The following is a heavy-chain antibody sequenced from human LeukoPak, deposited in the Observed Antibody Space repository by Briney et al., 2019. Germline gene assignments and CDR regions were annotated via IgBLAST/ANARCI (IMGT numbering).Heavy chain of an antibody. CDR1: GGSFSGYY. D-gene: IGHD3-10*01. CDR3: ASLVRGLWSADY. V-gene: IGHV4-34*01. J-gene: IGHJ4*02. Sequence: PSETLSLTCAVYGGSFSGYYWSWIRQPPGKGLEWIGEINHSGSTNYNPSLKSRVTISVDTSKNQFSLMLRSVTAVDPAVYYCASLVRGLWSADYWGQGTLVTVSS. CDR2: INHSGST.